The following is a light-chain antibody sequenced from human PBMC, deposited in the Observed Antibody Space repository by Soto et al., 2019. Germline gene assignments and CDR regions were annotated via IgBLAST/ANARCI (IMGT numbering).Light chain of an antibody. J-gene: IGKJ5*01. V-gene: IGKV3-20*01. CDR1: QSLRSTS. CDR2: GAS. Sequence: EIVLTQSPRTLSLSPGERATLSCRASQSLRSTSLAWYQQKPGQAPRLLIYGASSRATGIPDRFSGSGSGTDFTLTTSRLEPEDFAVYYCQQYGSSPTITFGQGTRLDI. CDR3: QQYGSSPTIT.